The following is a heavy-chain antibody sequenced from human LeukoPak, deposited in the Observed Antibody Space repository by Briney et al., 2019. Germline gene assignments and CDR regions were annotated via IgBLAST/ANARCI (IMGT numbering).Heavy chain of an antibody. CDR2: IYYSGST. CDR1: GGSLSSSSYY. D-gene: IGHD3-10*01. Sequence: SETLSLTCTVSGGSLSSSSYYWGWIRQPPGKGLEWIGSIYYSGSTYYNPSLKSRVTISVDTSKDQFSLKLSSVTAADTAVYYCAGGGSGSYGWFDPWGQGTLVTVSS. CDR3: AGGGSGSYGWFDP. V-gene: IGHV4-39*07. J-gene: IGHJ5*02.